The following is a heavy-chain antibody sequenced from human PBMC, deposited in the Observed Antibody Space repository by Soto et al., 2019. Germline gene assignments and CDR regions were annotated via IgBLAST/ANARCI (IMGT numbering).Heavy chain of an antibody. D-gene: IGHD3-22*01. V-gene: IGHV3-11*01. CDR2: ISSSGSTI. J-gene: IGHJ4*02. CDR3: ARDPDYDSSGFDY. Sequence: GESLKISCAASGFTFSDYYMSWIRQAPGKGLEWVSYISSSGSTIYYADSVKGRFTISRDNAKNSLYLQMNSLRAEDTAVYYCARDPDYDSSGFDYWGQGTLVTVSS. CDR1: GFTFSDYY.